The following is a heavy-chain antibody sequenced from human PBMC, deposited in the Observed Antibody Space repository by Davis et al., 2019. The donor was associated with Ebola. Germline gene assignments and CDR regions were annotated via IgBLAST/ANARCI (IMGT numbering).Heavy chain of an antibody. CDR2: TYYSGST. D-gene: IGHD2-2*01. CDR3: ARLPANFYYYGMDV. Sequence: GSLRLSCTVSGGSISSYYWSWIRQPPGKGLEWIGYTYYSGSTNYNPSLKSRVPISVDTSKNQFSLKLSSVTAADTAVYYCARLPANFYYYGMDVWGQGTTVTVSS. J-gene: IGHJ6*02. CDR1: GGSISSYY. V-gene: IGHV4-59*08.